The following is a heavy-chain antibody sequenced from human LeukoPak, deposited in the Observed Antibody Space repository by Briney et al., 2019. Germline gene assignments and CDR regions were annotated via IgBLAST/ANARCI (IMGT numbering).Heavy chain of an antibody. D-gene: IGHD3-3*01. CDR3: ARGSDFWSGYFLYFYMDV. J-gene: IGHJ6*03. Sequence: PGGSQRLSCAASGFTFITYSMNWVRQAPGKGLEWLSYISSSSSSIYYADSVKGRFTISRDNAKNSLYLQMNSLRAEDTAVYYCARGSDFWSGYFLYFYMDVWGKGTTVTVSS. V-gene: IGHV3-48*04. CDR2: ISSSSSSI. CDR1: GFTFITYS.